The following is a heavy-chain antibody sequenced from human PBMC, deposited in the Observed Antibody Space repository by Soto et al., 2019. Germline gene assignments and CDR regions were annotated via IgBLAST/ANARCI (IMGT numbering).Heavy chain of an antibody. Sequence: EVQLLESGGGLVQPGGSLRLSCAASGFTFSSYAMSWVRQAPGKGLEWVSAISGSGGSTYYADSVKGRFTISRDNSKNRRYLKLNSRRAEDTAVYYCAKGGVRYDSVWGSFRPPTYFAYWGQGTLVTVSS. J-gene: IGHJ4*02. V-gene: IGHV3-23*01. CDR3: AKGGVRYDSVWGSFRPPTYFAY. CDR1: GFTFSSYA. D-gene: IGHD3-16*01. CDR2: ISGSGGST.